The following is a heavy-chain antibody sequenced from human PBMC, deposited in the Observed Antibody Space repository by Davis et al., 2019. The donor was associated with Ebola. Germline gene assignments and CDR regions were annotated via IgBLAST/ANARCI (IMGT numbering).Heavy chain of an antibody. J-gene: IGHJ4*02. Sequence: ASVKVSCKASGYNFLTYDINWVRQAPGQGLEWMGWISADNGNTKYVEKFQGRVTMTTDISTSTVYMELRSLRSDDTAVYYCARGTSGSFDYWGQGTLVTVSS. CDR3: ARGTSGSFDY. V-gene: IGHV1-18*01. CDR2: ISADNGNT. CDR1: GYNFLTYD. D-gene: IGHD2-2*01.